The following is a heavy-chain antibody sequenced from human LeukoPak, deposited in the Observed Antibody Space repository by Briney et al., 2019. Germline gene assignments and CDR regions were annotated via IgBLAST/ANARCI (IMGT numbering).Heavy chain of an antibody. CDR1: GFTFSNAW. D-gene: IGHD3-10*01. CDR3: ARDSAKVRGVPHWFDP. V-gene: IGHV3-15*01. J-gene: IGHJ5*02. CDR2: IKSKTDGGTT. Sequence: GGSLRLSCAASGFTFSNAWMSWVRQAPGKGLEWVGRIKSKTDGGTTDYAAPVKGRFTISRDDSKNTLYLQMNSLKTEDTAVYYCARDSAKVRGVPHWFDPWGQGTLVTVSS.